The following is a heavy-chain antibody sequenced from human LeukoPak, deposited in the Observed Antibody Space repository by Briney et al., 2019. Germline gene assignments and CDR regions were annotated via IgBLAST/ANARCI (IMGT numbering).Heavy chain of an antibody. CDR2: IYSGGST. D-gene: IGHD3-10*01. J-gene: IGHJ4*02. CDR1: GFAFSSYW. V-gene: IGHV3-66*04. CDR3: ARQDSYGSGSYYTPPLGY. Sequence: GGSLRLSCAASGFAFSSYWMDWVRQAPGKGLEWVSIIYSGGSTYYADSVKGGFTISRDNSKHTLYLQMNSLRAEDTAVYYCARQDSYGSGSYYTPPLGYWGQGTLVTVSS.